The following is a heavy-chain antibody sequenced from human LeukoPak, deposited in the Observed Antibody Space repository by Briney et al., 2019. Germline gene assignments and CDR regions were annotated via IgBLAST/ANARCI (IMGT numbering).Heavy chain of an antibody. Sequence: PSQTLSLTCTVSGGSISSGDYYWSWIRQPPGKGLEWIGYIYYSGTTYYNPSLKSRVIISIDTSKNQFSLKLSSVTAADTAVYYCASGYETGYYFDYWGQGILVTVSS. CDR1: GGSISSGDYY. CDR2: IYYSGTT. J-gene: IGHJ4*02. D-gene: IGHD5-12*01. V-gene: IGHV4-30-4*01. CDR3: ASGYETGYYFDY.